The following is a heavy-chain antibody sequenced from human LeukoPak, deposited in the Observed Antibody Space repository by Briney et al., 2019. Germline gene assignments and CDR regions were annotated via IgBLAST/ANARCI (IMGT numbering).Heavy chain of an antibody. Sequence: GGSLRLSCAASGFYFSNYAMHWVRQAPGKGLEWLAYIRYDAGNKYYADSVKGRFTISRDNSKNTVYLEMNDLRAEDTAVYYCAKGWRRNFDLWGRGTVVTVSS. CDR3: AKGWRRNFDL. CDR2: IRYDAGNK. CDR1: GFYFSNYA. V-gene: IGHV3-30*02. D-gene: IGHD2-15*01. J-gene: IGHJ2*01.